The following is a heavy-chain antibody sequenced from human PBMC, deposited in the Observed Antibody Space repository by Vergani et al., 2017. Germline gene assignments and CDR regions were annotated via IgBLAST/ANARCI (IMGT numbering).Heavy chain of an antibody. Sequence: QVRLVQSGAEVKKPGSSVKVSCKASGGTFSSYAISWVRQAPGQGLEWMGRIIPIFGTANYAQKFQGRVTITADESTSTAYMELSSLRSEDTAVYYCARDQAAVAGTSYYYYGMDVWGQGTTVTVSS. J-gene: IGHJ6*02. CDR1: GGTFSSYA. CDR3: ARDQAAVAGTSYYYYGMDV. CDR2: IIPIFGTA. D-gene: IGHD6-19*01. V-gene: IGHV1-69*13.